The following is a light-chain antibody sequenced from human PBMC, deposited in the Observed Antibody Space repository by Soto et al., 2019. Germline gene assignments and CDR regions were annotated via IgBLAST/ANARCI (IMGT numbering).Light chain of an antibody. CDR3: SSYTSSSTVV. Sequence: QSALTQPASVSGSPGQSITISCPGTSIDVGGYNYVSWYQQHPGKAPKLMIYDVSNRTSGVSNRFSGSKSGNTASLHISGLQAEDEADYYCSSYTSSSTVVFGVGTQLTVL. V-gene: IGLV2-14*01. J-gene: IGLJ2*01. CDR2: DVS. CDR1: SIDVGGYNY.